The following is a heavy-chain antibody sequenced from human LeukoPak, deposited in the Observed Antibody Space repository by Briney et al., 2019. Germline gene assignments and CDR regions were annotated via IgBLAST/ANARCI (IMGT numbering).Heavy chain of an antibody. CDR1: GGSISSYY. CDR3: ARHTYGFDP. D-gene: IGHD3-16*01. Sequence: SETLSLTCTVSGGSISSYYWSWIRQPPGKGLEWIGYIYYSGSTNYNPSLKSRVTISVDTSKNQFSLKLSSVTAADTAVYYCARHTYGFDPWGQGTLVTVSS. J-gene: IGHJ5*02. V-gene: IGHV4-59*01. CDR2: IYYSGST.